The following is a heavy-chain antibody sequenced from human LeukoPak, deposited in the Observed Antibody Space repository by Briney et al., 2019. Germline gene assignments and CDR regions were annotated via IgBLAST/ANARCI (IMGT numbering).Heavy chain of an antibody. D-gene: IGHD6-19*01. Sequence: GGSLRLSCAASGFAFNSQTMSWVRQAPGKGLEWVSAISGSSGSTYYADPVKGRFTISRDNSKNTLYLQMNSLRAEDTAVYYCAKDANGYSSGWQDYWGQGTLVTVSS. J-gene: IGHJ4*02. V-gene: IGHV3-23*01. CDR1: GFAFNSQT. CDR3: AKDANGYSSGWQDY. CDR2: ISGSSGST.